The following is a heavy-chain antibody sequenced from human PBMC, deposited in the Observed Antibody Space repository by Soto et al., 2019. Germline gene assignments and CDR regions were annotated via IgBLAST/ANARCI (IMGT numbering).Heavy chain of an antibody. CDR3: AKGVGGPYSSGWPFDY. Sequence: GGSLRLSCAASGFTFSSYAMSWVRQAPGKGLEWVSAISGSGGSTYYADSVKGRFTISRDNSKNTLYLQMNSLRAEDTAVYYCAKGVGGPYSSGWPFDYWGQGXLVTVYS. V-gene: IGHV3-23*01. J-gene: IGHJ4*02. D-gene: IGHD6-19*01. CDR1: GFTFSSYA. CDR2: ISGSGGST.